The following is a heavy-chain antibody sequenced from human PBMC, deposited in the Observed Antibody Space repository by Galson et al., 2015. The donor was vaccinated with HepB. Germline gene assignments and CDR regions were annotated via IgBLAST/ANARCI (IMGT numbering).Heavy chain of an antibody. V-gene: IGHV4-59*01. CDR1: VDSISSSY. J-gene: IGHJ4*02. CDR3: ATGRDAYKTGY. D-gene: IGHD5-24*01. Sequence: SETLSLTCTVSVDSISSSYWNWIRQPPGRGLEWIGYIHHSGDINYNPSLKSRVTMSIDTSKTQLSLRLTSVTAADTAVYYCATGRDAYKTGYWGQGTLVTVSS. CDR2: IHHSGDI.